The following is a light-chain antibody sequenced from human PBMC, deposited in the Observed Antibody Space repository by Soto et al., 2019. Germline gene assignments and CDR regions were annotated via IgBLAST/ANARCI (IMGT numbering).Light chain of an antibody. CDR2: SAS. CDR3: QQTHSVPGYT. V-gene: IGKV1-39*01. J-gene: IGKJ2*01. CDR1: QPIGTS. Sequence: DIQMTQSPSSLSASVGDSVTVTCRASQPIGTSLHWYQQRAGKAPKVLISSASRLQSGVSSRFSGSGSGTDFSLTITSLQPEDFATYYCQQTHSVPGYTFGQGTKVDIK.